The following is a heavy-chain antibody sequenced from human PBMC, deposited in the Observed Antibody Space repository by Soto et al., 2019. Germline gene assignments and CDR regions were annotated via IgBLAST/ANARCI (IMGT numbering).Heavy chain of an antibody. CDR2: LYYGRSA. CDR3: ALRSMAVVPEY. CDR1: GDSISSYY. D-gene: IGHD3-22*01. Sequence: QVQLQESGPGLVKPSETLSLTCAVSGDSISSYYCMWIRQPPGKGLESIGYLYYGRSANYNPSLKGRVTLSVVTSTNQCSLTLSSMTAADTAVYYCALRSMAVVPEYWGQGTLVTVSS. J-gene: IGHJ4*02. V-gene: IGHV4-59*01.